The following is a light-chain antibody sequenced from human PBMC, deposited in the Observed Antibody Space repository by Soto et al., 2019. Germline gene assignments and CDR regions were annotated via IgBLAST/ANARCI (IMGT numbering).Light chain of an antibody. Sequence: QSVLTQPASVSGSPGQSITISCTGTSSNVVSYKLVSWYQQHPGKAPKLMIFEVNKRPSGVSNRFSGSKSGNTASLTISGLKVEDEADYYCCSSGGSPTYVFGTGTKVTV. CDR1: SSNVVSYKL. J-gene: IGLJ1*01. CDR2: EVN. CDR3: CSSGGSPTYV. V-gene: IGLV2-23*02.